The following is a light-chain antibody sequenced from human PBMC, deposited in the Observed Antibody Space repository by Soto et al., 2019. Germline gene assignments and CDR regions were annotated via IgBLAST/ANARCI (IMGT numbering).Light chain of an antibody. V-gene: IGLV1-44*01. Sequence: QPVLTQPPSASRTPGQRVTISCSGSSSNIGSNTVNWYQQLPGTAPKLLIYSNNQQPSGVPDRFSGSKSGTSAALAISGLKSEDESDYYGAAWDDSLNGPVFGGGTKLTVL. CDR2: SNN. J-gene: IGLJ2*01. CDR1: SSNIGSNT. CDR3: AAWDDSLNGPV.